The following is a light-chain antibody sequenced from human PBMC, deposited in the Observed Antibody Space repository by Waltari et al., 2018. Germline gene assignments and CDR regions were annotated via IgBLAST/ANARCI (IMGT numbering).Light chain of an antibody. CDR3: QQRNIWPNT. J-gene: IGKJ2*01. CDR1: QSLSVAY. V-gene: IGKV3D-20*02. CDR2: GAS. Sequence: EIVLTQSPGTLSLSPGDTATLSCRASQSLSVAYLAWYQHKSGQAPRRLIYGASYRATGIPDRFSGSGSGTDFTLTITRLEPDDFAVYYCQQRNIWPNTFGQGTKLEIK.